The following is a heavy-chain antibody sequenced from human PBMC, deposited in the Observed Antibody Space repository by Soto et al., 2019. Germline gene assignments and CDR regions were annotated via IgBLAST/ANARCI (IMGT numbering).Heavy chain of an antibody. Sequence: PSETLSLTCAVYGGSFSCYYWSWIRQPPGKGLEWIGEINHSGSTNYNPSLKSRVTISVDTSKNQFSLKLSSVTAADTAVYYCARGRIAARQNYYYGMDVWGQGTTVTVSS. CDR2: INHSGST. CDR3: ARGRIAARQNYYYGMDV. V-gene: IGHV4-34*01. J-gene: IGHJ6*02. CDR1: GGSFSCYY. D-gene: IGHD6-6*01.